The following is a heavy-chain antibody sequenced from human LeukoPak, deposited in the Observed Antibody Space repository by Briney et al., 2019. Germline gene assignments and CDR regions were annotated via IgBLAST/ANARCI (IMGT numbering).Heavy chain of an antibody. D-gene: IGHD3-22*01. J-gene: IGHJ3*02. CDR1: GFSFSDHY. CDR2: IRNRAKSYTT. CDR3: ARVGDYYDSRGYSTDAFDI. V-gene: IGHV3-72*01. Sequence: GGSLRLSCAASGFSFSDHYMDWVRQAPGKGLEGVGRIRNRAKSYTTQYAPSVKDRFTISRDESRKSLYLQMDSLKTEDMAVYFCARVGDYYDSRGYSTDAFDIWGQGTMVTVSS.